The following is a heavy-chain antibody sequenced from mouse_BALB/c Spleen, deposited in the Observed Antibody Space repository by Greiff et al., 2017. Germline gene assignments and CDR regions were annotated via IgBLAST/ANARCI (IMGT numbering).Heavy chain of an antibody. V-gene: IGHV5-6-3*01. CDR2: INSNGGST. Sequence: EVKLMESGGGLVQPGGSLKLSCAASGFTFSSYGMSWVRQTPDKRLELVATINSNGGSTYYPDSVKGRFTISRDNAKNTLYLQMSSLKSEDTAMYYCAREYGYYFDYWGQGTTLTVSS. D-gene: IGHD2-10*02. CDR3: AREYGYYFDY. CDR1: GFTFSSYG. J-gene: IGHJ2*01.